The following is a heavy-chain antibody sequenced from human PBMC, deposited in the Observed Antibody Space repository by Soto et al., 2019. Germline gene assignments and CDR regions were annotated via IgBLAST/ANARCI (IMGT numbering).Heavy chain of an antibody. D-gene: IGHD1-26*01. J-gene: IGHJ6*02. V-gene: IGHV3-74*01. CDR1: GFTLSIYW. Sequence: EVQLVESGGGLVQPGGSLRLSCAASGFTLSIYWMHWVRQAPGKGPVWVSRIDNAGSSARYADSVKGRFTISRDSAKNPVYLQMNSLRAEDTAVYYCTRVGGSVSGMDVWGQGTTVTVSS. CDR2: IDNAGSSA. CDR3: TRVGGSVSGMDV.